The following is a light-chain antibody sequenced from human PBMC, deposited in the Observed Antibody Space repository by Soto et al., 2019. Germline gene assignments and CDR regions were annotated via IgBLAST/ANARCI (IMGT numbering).Light chain of an antibody. CDR3: QQYYGLPPLT. CDR2: HAS. J-gene: IGKJ5*01. Sequence: DIQMTQSPSSLSASVEDRVIITCQASQNITNNLSWYQQKPGKAPNLLIYHASKLAKGVTSRFSGSGSGTDFSFIITSLQREDLATYYCQQYYGLPPLTFGQGTRLEIK. CDR1: QNITNN. V-gene: IGKV1-33*01.